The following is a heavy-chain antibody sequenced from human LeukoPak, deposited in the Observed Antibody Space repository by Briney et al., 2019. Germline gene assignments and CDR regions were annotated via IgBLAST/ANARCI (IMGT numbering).Heavy chain of an antibody. D-gene: IGHD1-26*01. CDR3: ARNSAGGYYYYMDV. CDR1: GFTFSSYE. V-gene: IGHV3-48*03. Sequence: PGGSLRLSCAASGFTFSSYEMNWVRQAPGKGLEWVSYISRSGSTIYYADSVKGRFTISRDNAKNSLYLQMNSLRAEDTAVYYCARNSAGGYYYYMDVWGKGTTVTISS. CDR2: ISRSGSTI. J-gene: IGHJ6*03.